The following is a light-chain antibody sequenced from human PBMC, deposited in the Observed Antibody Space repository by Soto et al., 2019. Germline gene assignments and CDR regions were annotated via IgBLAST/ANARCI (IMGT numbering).Light chain of an antibody. V-gene: IGLV1-40*01. CDR3: QSYDSSLSAVV. J-gene: IGLJ2*01. Sequence: QSVLTQPPSVSGAPGQRVTISCTGGTSNIGAGYDVNWYQQLPGTAPKLLIYGNSNRPSGVPDRFSGSKSGTSASLAITGLQAEDEADYYCQSYDSSLSAVVFGGGTKLTVL. CDR2: GNS. CDR1: TSNIGAGYD.